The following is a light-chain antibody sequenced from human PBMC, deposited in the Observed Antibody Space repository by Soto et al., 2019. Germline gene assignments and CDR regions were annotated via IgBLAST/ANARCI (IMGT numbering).Light chain of an antibody. CDR3: QSYDSSQSAWV. V-gene: IGLV1-40*01. Sequence: QSVLTQPPSVSAAPGQRVTISCTGSSSNIGAGYDVHWYQQVPGTAPKLLIYDNNNRPSGVPDRFSGSKSGTSASLAITGLQADDEADYCCQSYDSSQSAWVFGGGTKLTVL. CDR1: SSNIGAGYD. CDR2: DNN. J-gene: IGLJ2*01.